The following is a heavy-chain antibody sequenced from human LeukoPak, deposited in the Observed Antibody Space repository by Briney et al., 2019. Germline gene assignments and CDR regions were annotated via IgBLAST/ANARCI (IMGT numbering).Heavy chain of an antibody. Sequence: SETLSLTCTVSGGSIDSYYWSWIRQPPGKGLEWIGYTYYTGSTEYHPSLKSRVTISLDTSKNQFSLKLTTVTAADTAVYYCARVYQSAEYYFDYWGQGNLVSVSS. D-gene: IGHD2-2*01. J-gene: IGHJ4*02. CDR1: GGSIDSYY. CDR3: ARVYQSAEYYFDY. V-gene: IGHV4-59*01. CDR2: TYYTGST.